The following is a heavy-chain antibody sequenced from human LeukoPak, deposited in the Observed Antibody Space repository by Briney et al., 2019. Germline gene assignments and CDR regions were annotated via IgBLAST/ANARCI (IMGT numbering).Heavy chain of an antibody. CDR1: GFTFSSYW. J-gene: IGHJ4*02. CDR2: IKQDGSEK. Sequence: GASLQISCASSGFTFSSYWMSWVRQAPGKGLEWVANIKQDGSEKYYVDSVKGRFTISRDNAKNSLYLQMNNLRVEDTAVYYCAREGPYGSGSSFDHWGQGTLVTVSS. CDR3: AREGPYGSGSSFDH. D-gene: IGHD3-10*01. V-gene: IGHV3-7*01.